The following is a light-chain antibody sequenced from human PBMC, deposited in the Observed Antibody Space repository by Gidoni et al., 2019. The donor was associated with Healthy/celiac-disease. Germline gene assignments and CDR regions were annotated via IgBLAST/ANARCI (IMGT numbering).Light chain of an antibody. Sequence: DIQMTQSPSSLSASVGDRVTITCLASQGISNYLAWYQQKPGKVPKLLIYAASTLQSGVPSRFSGSGSGTDFTLPISSLQPEDVATYYFQKYNSAPLTFGGGTKVEIK. CDR1: QGISNY. V-gene: IGKV1-27*01. CDR3: QKYNSAPLT. CDR2: AAS. J-gene: IGKJ4*01.